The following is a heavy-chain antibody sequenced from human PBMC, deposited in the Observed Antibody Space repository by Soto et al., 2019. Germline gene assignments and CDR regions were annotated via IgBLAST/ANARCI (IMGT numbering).Heavy chain of an antibody. D-gene: IGHD1-1*01. V-gene: IGHV1-69*15. Sequence: QVQLVQSETEVRKPGSSVKVSCRASGGTFGSNAISWVRQAPGQGLEWMGNIIPIFGTTKSSQNFQGRVTITADESTKTAYMDLSSLRSEDTAIYFCAREGYTFGPGAVSGAFDIWGQGTMVTVSS. CDR1: GGTFGSNA. CDR2: IIPIFGTT. J-gene: IGHJ3*02. CDR3: AREGYTFGPGAVSGAFDI.